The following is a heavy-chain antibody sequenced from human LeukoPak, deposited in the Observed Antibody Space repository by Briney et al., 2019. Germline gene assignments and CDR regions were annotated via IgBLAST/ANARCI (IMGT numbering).Heavy chain of an antibody. Sequence: GESLKISCKGSGYSFTSYWIGWVRQMPGKGLEWMGIIYAGDSDTRYSPSFQGQVTISADKSISTAYLQWSILKASDTAMYYCARHRAIAVADNWFDPWGQGTLVTVSS. CDR1: GYSFTSYW. CDR3: ARHRAIAVADNWFDP. CDR2: IYAGDSDT. J-gene: IGHJ5*02. D-gene: IGHD6-19*01. V-gene: IGHV5-51*01.